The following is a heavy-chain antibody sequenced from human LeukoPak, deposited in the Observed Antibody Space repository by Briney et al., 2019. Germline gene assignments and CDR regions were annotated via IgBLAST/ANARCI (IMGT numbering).Heavy chain of an antibody. J-gene: IGHJ6*03. V-gene: IGHV4-39*07. CDR3: ARAPYYYYMDV. CDR2: IFYSGST. Sequence: SETLSLTCSVSGVSISGSSDYWDWIRQPPGKGLEWIGSIFYSGSTYYTPSLKSRVTISFDTSKNQFSLKLSSVTAADTPLYYCARAPYYYYMDVWGKGTTVTVSS. CDR1: GVSISGSSDY.